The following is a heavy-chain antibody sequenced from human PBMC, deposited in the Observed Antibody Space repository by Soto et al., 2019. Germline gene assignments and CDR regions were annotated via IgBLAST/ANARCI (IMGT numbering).Heavy chain of an antibody. Sequence: QITLKESGPKVVRPTQTLPLTCSFSGFSLTTKGVGVGWIRQSPGKGLEWLAVVYWDDDKRYNPSLESRLSISKDTSKNQVVLTMTNVDTVDTATYFCAHSDWKYWVNWGQGSLIIVSS. V-gene: IGHV2-5*02. CDR1: GFSLTTKGVG. CDR3: AHSDWKYWVN. CDR2: VYWDDDK. J-gene: IGHJ4*02. D-gene: IGHD1-7*01.